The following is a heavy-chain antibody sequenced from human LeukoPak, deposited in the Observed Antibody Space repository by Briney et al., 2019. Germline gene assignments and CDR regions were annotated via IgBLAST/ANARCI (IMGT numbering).Heavy chain of an antibody. CDR2: IKEDGSEK. D-gene: IGHD3-16*02. J-gene: IGHJ5*02. CDR1: GFTLSSFG. CDR3: ARGGSRYLAH. Sequence: PGGSLRLSCAASGFTLSSFGMVWVRQAPGKGLEWVARIKEDGSEKYYVDSVKGRFTISRDNAKNSLYLEMNSLRPEDTAVYYCARGGSRYLAHWGQGTLVTVSS. V-gene: IGHV3-7*04.